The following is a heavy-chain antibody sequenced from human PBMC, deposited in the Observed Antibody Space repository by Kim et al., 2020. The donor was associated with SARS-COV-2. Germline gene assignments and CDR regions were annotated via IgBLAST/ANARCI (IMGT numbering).Heavy chain of an antibody. CDR3: IRDLAVERDS. Sequence: GGSLRLSCTVSEFTFSSYWMHWVRQAPGKGLVWVSRINEDGATTDYADSVKGRFTISRDNAKNTLYLQMNSLRAEDTAIYYCIRDLAVERDSWGQGTLVTVSS. J-gene: IGHJ4*02. V-gene: IGHV3-74*01. D-gene: IGHD6-19*01. CDR2: INEDGATT. CDR1: EFTFSSYW.